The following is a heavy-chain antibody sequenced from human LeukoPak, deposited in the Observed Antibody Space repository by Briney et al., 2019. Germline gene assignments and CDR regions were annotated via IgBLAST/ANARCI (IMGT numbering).Heavy chain of an antibody. CDR3: ARDQRSIDY. CDR1: GGSISSYY. J-gene: IGHJ4*02. V-gene: IGHV4-59*01. D-gene: IGHD3-10*01. Sequence: KPSETLSLTCTVSGGSISSYYWSWIRQPPGKGLEWIGYIYYSGSTNYNPSLKSRVTISVDTSKNQFSLKLSSVTAADTAVYYCARDQRSIDYWGQGTLVTVSS. CDR2: IYYSGST.